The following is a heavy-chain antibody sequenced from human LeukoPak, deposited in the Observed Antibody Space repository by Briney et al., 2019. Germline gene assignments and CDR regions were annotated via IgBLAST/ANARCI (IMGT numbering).Heavy chain of an antibody. Sequence: SETLSLTCAVYGGSFSGYYWSWIRQPPGKGLEWIGEINHSGSTNYNPSLKSRVTISVDTSKHQFSLNLSSVTASDTAVYYCARGRYCSGGSCYSYDYYYMDVWGKGTTVTVSS. J-gene: IGHJ6*03. CDR3: ARGRYCSGGSCYSYDYYYMDV. D-gene: IGHD2-15*01. CDR2: INHSGST. V-gene: IGHV4-34*01. CDR1: GGSFSGYY.